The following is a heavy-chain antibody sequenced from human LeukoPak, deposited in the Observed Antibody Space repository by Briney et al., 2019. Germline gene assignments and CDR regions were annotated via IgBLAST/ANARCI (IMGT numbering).Heavy chain of an antibody. CDR3: ARAYYDFWAPNWFDP. D-gene: IGHD3-3*01. Sequence: TPSETLSLTCTVSGGSISSYYWSWIRQPPGKGLEWIGYIYYSGSTNYNPSLKSRVTISVDTSKNQFSLKLSSVTAADTAVYYCARAYYDFWAPNWFDPWSQGTLVTVSS. CDR2: IYYSGST. V-gene: IGHV4-59*01. CDR1: GGSISSYY. J-gene: IGHJ5*02.